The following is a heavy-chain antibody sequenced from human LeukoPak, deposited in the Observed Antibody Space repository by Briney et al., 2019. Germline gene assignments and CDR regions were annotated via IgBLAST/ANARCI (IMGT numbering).Heavy chain of an antibody. CDR1: GYTFTGYY. CDR3: ARETRIVGATFVDY. Sequence: ASVKVSCKHSGYTFTGYYMHWVRQAPGQGLEWMGWINPNSGGTNYAQKFQGRVTMTRDTSISTAYMELSRLRSDDTAVYYCARETRIVGATFVDYWGQGTLVTVSS. V-gene: IGHV1-2*02. D-gene: IGHD1-26*01. CDR2: INPNSGGT. J-gene: IGHJ4*02.